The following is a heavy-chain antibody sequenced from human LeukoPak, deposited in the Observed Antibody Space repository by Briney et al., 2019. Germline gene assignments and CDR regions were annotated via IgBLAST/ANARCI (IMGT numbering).Heavy chain of an antibody. Sequence: GGSLRLSCAASGFTFSSYAMSWVRQAPGKGLEWVSAISGSGGSTYYADSVKGRFTISRDNSKNTLYLQMNSLRAEDTAVYYCAKAGYYDSSGYPDPYFDYWGQGTLVIVSS. CDR2: ISGSGGST. CDR1: GFTFSSYA. V-gene: IGHV3-23*01. CDR3: AKAGYYDSSGYPDPYFDY. J-gene: IGHJ4*02. D-gene: IGHD3-22*01.